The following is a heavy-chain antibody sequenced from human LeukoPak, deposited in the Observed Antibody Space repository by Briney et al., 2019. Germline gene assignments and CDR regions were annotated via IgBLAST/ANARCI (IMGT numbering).Heavy chain of an antibody. J-gene: IGHJ6*02. D-gene: IGHD6-19*01. Sequence: GGSLRLSCAASGFTVSSNYMSWVRQAPGKGLEWVSVIYSGGRTYYADSVKDRFTISIDNSKNTLNLQMNSLRAEDTAVYYCARDYSSGWYRTDYGMDVWGQGTTVTVSS. V-gene: IGHV3-53*01. CDR1: GFTVSSNY. CDR2: IYSGGRT. CDR3: ARDYSSGWYRTDYGMDV.